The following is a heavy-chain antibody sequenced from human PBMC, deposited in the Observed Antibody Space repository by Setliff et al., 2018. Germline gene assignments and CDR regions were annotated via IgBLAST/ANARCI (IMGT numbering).Heavy chain of an antibody. V-gene: IGHV1-18*01. CDR3: ARDLLGSQGRTFDL. CDR2: ISNRNGET. Sequence: ASVKVSCKASGYTLTSYGVTWVRQAPGQGLEWMGWISNRNGETNYAQMFQGRVTMTTDTSTNTAYMDLGSLRSDDTAFYFCARDLLGSQGRTFDLWGQGTLVTVSS. J-gene: IGHJ4*02. CDR1: GYTLTSYG. D-gene: IGHD1-26*01.